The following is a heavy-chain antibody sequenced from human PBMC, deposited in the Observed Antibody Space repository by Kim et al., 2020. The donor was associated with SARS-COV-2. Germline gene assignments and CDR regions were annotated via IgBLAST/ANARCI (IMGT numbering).Heavy chain of an antibody. Sequence: ASVKVSCKASGYRFSTYVIHWVRQTPGQRPEWMGWINTGNGETKYSQNFQGRVTITRDTSATTVYMELSSLRSEETAVYYCARDRSLVSVAALLDYWGQGTLVTVSS. CDR3: ARDRSLVSVAALLDY. J-gene: IGHJ4*02. D-gene: IGHD6-19*01. V-gene: IGHV1-3*04. CDR2: INTGNGET. CDR1: GYRFSTYV.